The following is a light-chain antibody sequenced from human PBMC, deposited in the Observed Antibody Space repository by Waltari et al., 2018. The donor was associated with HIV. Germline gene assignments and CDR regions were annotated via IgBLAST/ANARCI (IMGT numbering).Light chain of an antibody. V-gene: IGLV1-40*01. Sequence: VSGAPGQRVTISCTGSSSNIGAGYDVHWYQQLPGTAPKLLIYGNSNRPSGVPDRFSGSKSGTSASLAITGLQAEDEADYYCQSYDSSFLYVFGTGTKVTVL. J-gene: IGLJ1*01. CDR2: GNS. CDR1: SSNIGAGYD. CDR3: QSYDSSFLYV.